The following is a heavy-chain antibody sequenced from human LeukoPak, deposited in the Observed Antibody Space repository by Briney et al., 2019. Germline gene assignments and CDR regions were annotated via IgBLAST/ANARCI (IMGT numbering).Heavy chain of an antibody. CDR3: AKDRGARYSGNYLTGVLDY. V-gene: IGHV3-23*01. CDR2: ISGSGGST. Sequence: GGSLRLSCAASGFTFSSYAMSWVRQAPGKGLEWVSAISGSGGSTYYADSVKGRFTISRDNSKNTLYLQMNSLRAEDTAVYYCAKDRGARYSGNYLTGVLDYWGQGALVTVSS. J-gene: IGHJ4*02. D-gene: IGHD1-26*01. CDR1: GFTFSSYA.